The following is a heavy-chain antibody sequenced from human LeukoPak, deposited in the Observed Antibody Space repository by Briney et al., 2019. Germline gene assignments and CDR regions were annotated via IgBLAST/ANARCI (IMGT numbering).Heavy chain of an antibody. J-gene: IGHJ3*02. D-gene: IGHD5-12*01. CDR3: ARDRDGYEYYDAFDI. V-gene: IGHV1-2*02. Sequence: GASVKVSCKASGYTFTGYYMHWVRQAPGQGLEWMGWINPNSGGTNYAQKFQGRVTMTRDTSISTAYTELSRLRSDDTAVYYCARDRDGYEYYDAFDIWGQGTMVTVSS. CDR2: INPNSGGT. CDR1: GYTFTGYY.